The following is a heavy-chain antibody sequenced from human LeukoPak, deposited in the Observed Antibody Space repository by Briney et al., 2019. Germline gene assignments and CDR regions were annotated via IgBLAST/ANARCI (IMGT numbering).Heavy chain of an antibody. CDR1: GFTVSSNY. CDR2: IYSGGST. J-gene: IGHJ4*02. Sequence: GGSLRLSCAASGFTVSSNYMSWVRQAPGKGLEWASVIYSGGSTYYADSVKGRFTISRDNSKNTLYLQMNSLRAEDTAVHYCAREIAVAGTDYWGQGTLVTVSS. D-gene: IGHD6-19*01. CDR3: AREIAVAGTDY. V-gene: IGHV3-66*02.